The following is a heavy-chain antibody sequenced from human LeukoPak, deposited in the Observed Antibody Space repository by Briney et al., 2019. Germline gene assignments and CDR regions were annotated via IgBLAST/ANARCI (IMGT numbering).Heavy chain of an antibody. J-gene: IGHJ4*02. CDR3: ARDFGSSGWFGNY. Sequence: ASVKVSCKASGYTFTSYGITWVRQAPGQGLEWMGIINPSGGSTSYAQKFQGRVTMTRDTSTSTVYMELSSLRSEDTAVYYCARDFGSSGWFGNYWGQGTLVTVSS. D-gene: IGHD6-19*01. CDR2: INPSGGST. CDR1: GYTFTSYG. V-gene: IGHV1-46*01.